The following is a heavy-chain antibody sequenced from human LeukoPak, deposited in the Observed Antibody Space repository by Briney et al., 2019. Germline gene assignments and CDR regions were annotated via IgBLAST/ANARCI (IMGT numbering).Heavy chain of an antibody. Sequence: SETLSLTCAVSGYSISSGYYWGWIRQPPGKGLEWIGNIYHSGSTYYNPSLKSRVTISVDTSKNQFSLKLSSVTAADTAVYYCARHRRGVHTYYDILTGYSTHDYWGQGTLVTVSS. CDR2: IYHSGST. CDR1: GYSISSGYY. V-gene: IGHV4-38-2*01. D-gene: IGHD3-9*01. CDR3: ARHRRGVHTYYDILTGYSTHDY. J-gene: IGHJ4*02.